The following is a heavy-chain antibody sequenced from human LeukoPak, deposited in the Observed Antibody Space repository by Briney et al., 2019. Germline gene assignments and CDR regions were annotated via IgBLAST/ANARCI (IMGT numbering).Heavy chain of an antibody. CDR3: ATRRYDFWSGPRPFDP. CDR2: ISGSGGST. D-gene: IGHD3-3*01. V-gene: IGHV3-23*01. CDR1: GFTFSSYA. J-gene: IGHJ5*02. Sequence: PGGSLRLPCAASGFTFSSYAMSWVRQAPGKGLEWVSAISGSGGSTYYADSVKGRFTISRDNSKNTLYLQMNSLRAEDTAVYYCATRRYDFWSGPRPFDPWGQGTLVTVSS.